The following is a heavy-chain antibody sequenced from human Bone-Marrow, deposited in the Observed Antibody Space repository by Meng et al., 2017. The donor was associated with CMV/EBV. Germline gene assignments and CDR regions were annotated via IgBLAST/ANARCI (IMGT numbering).Heavy chain of an antibody. V-gene: IGHV3-74*01. D-gene: IGHD3-16*01. Sequence: GGSLRLSCAASGFTFSSYWMHWVRQAPGKGLEWVSRIKSDGSSTSYADSVKGRFTISRDNAKNTLYLQMNSLRAEDTAVYYCASKGDRGMDVRGQGTTVTVSS. CDR2: IKSDGSST. J-gene: IGHJ6*02. CDR3: ASKGDRGMDV. CDR1: GFTFSSYW.